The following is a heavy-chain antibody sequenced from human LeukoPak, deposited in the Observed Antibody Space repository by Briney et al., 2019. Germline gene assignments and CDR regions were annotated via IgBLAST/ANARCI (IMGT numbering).Heavy chain of an antibody. Sequence: SETLSLTCTASGGSISSSSYYWGWIRQPPGKGLEWIGNIYYSGSTYYNPSLKSRVTISVDTSKNQFSLKLSSVTAADTAVYYCARQLAAAGNYWGQGTLVTVSS. D-gene: IGHD6-13*01. CDR3: ARQLAAAGNY. CDR1: GGSISSSSYY. CDR2: IYYSGST. V-gene: IGHV4-39*01. J-gene: IGHJ4*02.